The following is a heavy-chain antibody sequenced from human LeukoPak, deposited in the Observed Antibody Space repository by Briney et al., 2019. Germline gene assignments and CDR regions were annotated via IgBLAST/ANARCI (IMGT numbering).Heavy chain of an antibody. CDR1: GFTLSSYA. V-gene: IGHV3-23*01. CDR3: AKDAVGYYYGSGSYYNGNNWFDP. J-gene: IGHJ5*02. Sequence: GGSLRLSCAASGFTLSSYAMSWVRQAPGKGLEWVSAISGSGGSTYYADSVKGRFTISRDNSKNTLYLQMNSLRAEDTAVYYCAKDAVGYYYGSGSYYNGNNWFDPWGQGTLVTVSS. D-gene: IGHD3-10*01. CDR2: ISGSGGST.